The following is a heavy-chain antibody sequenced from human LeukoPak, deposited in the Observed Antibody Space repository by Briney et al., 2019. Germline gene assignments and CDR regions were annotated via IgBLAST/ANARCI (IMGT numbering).Heavy chain of an antibody. CDR3: ARDFDDFWSGYRINWFDP. Sequence: ASVKVSCKASGYTFTSYCISWVRQAPGQGLEWMGWISAYNGNTNYAQKLQGRVTMTTDTSTSTAYMELRSLRSDDTAVYYCARDFDDFWSGYRINWFDPWGQGTLVTVSS. D-gene: IGHD3-3*01. CDR1: GYTFTSYC. CDR2: ISAYNGNT. V-gene: IGHV1-18*01. J-gene: IGHJ5*02.